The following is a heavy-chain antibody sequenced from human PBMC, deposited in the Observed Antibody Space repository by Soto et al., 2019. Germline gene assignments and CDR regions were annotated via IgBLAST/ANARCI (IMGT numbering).Heavy chain of an antibody. D-gene: IGHD1-1*01. J-gene: IGHJ5*02. V-gene: IGHV3-21*02. Sequence: EVQLVESGGGLVKPGGSLRLSCEASGFTLTTYTMNWVRQASGKGLEWVSSITSSSGHIYYADSVKGRFTISRDNARNSLYLQMNNLRAEDTARYYCAKDLEKWLVQLGGLDTWGQGAQVTVSS. CDR2: ITSSSGHI. CDR1: GFTLTTYT. CDR3: AKDLEKWLVQLGGLDT.